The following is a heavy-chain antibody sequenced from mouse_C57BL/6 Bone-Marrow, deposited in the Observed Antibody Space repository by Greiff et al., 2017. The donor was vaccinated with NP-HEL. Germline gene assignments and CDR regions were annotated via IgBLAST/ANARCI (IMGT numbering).Heavy chain of an antibody. CDR3: ARDPLYLGAMDY. J-gene: IGHJ4*01. CDR2: INYDGSST. CDR1: GFTFSDYY. D-gene: IGHD4-1*01. Sequence: EVKLMESEGGLVQPGSSMKLSCTASGFTFSDYYMAWVRPVPEKGLEWVANINYDGSSTYYLDSLKSRFIISRDNAKNILYLQMSSLKSEDTATYYCARDPLYLGAMDYWGQGTSVTVSS. V-gene: IGHV5-16*01.